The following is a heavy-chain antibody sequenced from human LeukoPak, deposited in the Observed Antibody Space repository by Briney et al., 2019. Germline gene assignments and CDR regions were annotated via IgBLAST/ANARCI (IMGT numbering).Heavy chain of an antibody. CDR2: INPNSGGT. Sequence: ASVKVSCKASGYTFTGYYMHWVRQAPGQGLEWMGWINPNSGGTNYAQKFQGRVTMTRDTSISTAYMELSRLRSDDTAVYYCARIWFGELRSLWFDPWGQGTLVTVSS. CDR3: ARIWFGELRSLWFDP. V-gene: IGHV1-2*02. J-gene: IGHJ5*02. D-gene: IGHD3-10*01. CDR1: GYTFTGYY.